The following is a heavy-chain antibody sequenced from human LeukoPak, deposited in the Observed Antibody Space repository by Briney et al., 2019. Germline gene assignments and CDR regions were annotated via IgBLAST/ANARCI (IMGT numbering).Heavy chain of an antibody. D-gene: IGHD2-2*02. V-gene: IGHV1-8*01. CDR1: GYTFTSYD. Sequence: VSVKVSCKASGYTFTSYDINWVRQATGQGLEWMGWMNPNSDNTGYAQKFQGRVTMTRNTSISTAYMELSSLRSEDAAVNYCARGRYGSSTSCYNYWGQGTLVTVSS. J-gene: IGHJ4*02. CDR3: ARGRYGSSTSCYNY. CDR2: MNPNSDNT.